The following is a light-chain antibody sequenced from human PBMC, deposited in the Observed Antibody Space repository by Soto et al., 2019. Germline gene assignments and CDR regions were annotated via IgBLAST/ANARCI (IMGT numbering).Light chain of an antibody. CDR2: GAS. Sequence: EFVLTQSPATLSLSPGERATLSCRASQSVSSSYLAWYQQKPGQAPRLLIYGASSRATGIPDRFRGSGSGIDFTLSISSLQSEDFAVYYCQQYNNRPETFGQGTKVDIK. J-gene: IGKJ1*01. CDR1: QSVSSSY. CDR3: QQYNNRPET. V-gene: IGKV3D-20*02.